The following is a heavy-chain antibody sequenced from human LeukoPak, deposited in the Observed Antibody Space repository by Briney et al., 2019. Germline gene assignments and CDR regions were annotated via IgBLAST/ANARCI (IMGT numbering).Heavy chain of an antibody. D-gene: IGHD6-25*01. CDR1: GFTFSNAW. J-gene: IGHJ4*02. Sequence: PGGSLRLSCAASGFTFSNAWMTWVRQAPGKGLEWGGRIKSKTDGGTIDYAAPVKGRFTISRDDSKNTLYLQMNSLTTEDTAVYYCGRLKRGPAYFDYWGQGTLVSVSS. CDR2: IKSKTDGGTI. V-gene: IGHV3-15*01. CDR3: GRLKRGPAYFDY.